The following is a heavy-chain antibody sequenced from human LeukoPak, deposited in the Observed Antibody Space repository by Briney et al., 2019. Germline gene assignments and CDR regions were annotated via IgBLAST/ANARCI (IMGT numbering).Heavy chain of an antibody. D-gene: IGHD6-13*01. CDR3: AKDAYSSSWYVYLSWFDP. CDR2: IRYDGSNK. J-gene: IGHJ5*02. Sequence: GALRLSCAASGFTFSSYGMHWVRQAPGKGLEWVAFIRYDGSNKYYADSVKGRFTISRDNSKNTLYLQMNSLRAEDTAVYYCAKDAYSSSWYVYLSWFDPWGQGTLVTVSS. CDR1: GFTFSSYG. V-gene: IGHV3-30*02.